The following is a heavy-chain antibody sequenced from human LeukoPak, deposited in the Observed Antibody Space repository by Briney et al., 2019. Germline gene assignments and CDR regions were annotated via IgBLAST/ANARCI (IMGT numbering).Heavy chain of an antibody. CDR1: GFTFSSYA. CDR2: ISYDGSNK. CDR3: ARDAVGQYSSSWLFDY. V-gene: IGHV3-30-3*01. J-gene: IGHJ4*02. Sequence: GGSLRLSCAASGFTFSSYAMHWVRQAPGKGLEWVAVISYDGSNKYYADSVKGRFTISRDNSKNTLYLQMNSLRAEDTAVYYCARDAVGQYSSSWLFDYWGQGTLVTVSS. D-gene: IGHD6-13*01.